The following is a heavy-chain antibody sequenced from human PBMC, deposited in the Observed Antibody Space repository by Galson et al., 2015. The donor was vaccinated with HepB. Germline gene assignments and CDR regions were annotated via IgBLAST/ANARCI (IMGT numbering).Heavy chain of an antibody. Sequence: SLRLSCAASGFTFDDYTMHWVRQAPGKGLEWVSLITWDGGSSFYADSVKGRFTISRDNSKNSLYLQMNSLRTEDTALYYCAKERNRQWLSWGQGTLVTVSS. D-gene: IGHD6-19*01. CDR2: ITWDGGSS. J-gene: IGHJ5*02. CDR3: AKERNRQWLS. CDR1: GFTFDDYT. V-gene: IGHV3-43*01.